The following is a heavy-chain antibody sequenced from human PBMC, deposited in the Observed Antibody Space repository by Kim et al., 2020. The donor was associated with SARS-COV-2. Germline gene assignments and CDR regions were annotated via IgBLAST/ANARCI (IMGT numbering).Heavy chain of an antibody. J-gene: IGHJ5*02. CDR3: ARPGIWGPTYWFDP. CDR2: ISSDGNNG. D-gene: IGHD1-26*01. Sequence: GGSLRLSCAASGFTFSSYALLWARQAPGKGLEWVAVISSDGNNGYFADSVKGRFTISRDDSKSTLYLQMNSLRAEDTAVYYCARPGIWGPTYWFDPWGQGTLVTVSS. V-gene: IGHV3-30*04. CDR1: GFTFSSYA.